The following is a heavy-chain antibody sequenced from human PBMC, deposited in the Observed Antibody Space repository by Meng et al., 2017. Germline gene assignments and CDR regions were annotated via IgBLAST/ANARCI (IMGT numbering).Heavy chain of an antibody. V-gene: IGHV3-23*01. J-gene: IGHJ5*02. CDR3: AKVSYSGSYKLGFDP. CDR1: GFTFSSYA. Sequence: GGSLRLSCAASGFTFSSYAMSWVRQAPGKGLEWVSAISGSGGSTYYADSVKGRFTIPRDNSKNTLYLQMNSLRAEDTAVYYCAKVSYSGSYKLGFDPWGQGTLVTVSS. CDR2: ISGSGGST. D-gene: IGHD1-26*01.